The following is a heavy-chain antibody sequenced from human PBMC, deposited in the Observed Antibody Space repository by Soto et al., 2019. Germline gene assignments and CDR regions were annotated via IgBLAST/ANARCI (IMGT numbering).Heavy chain of an antibody. D-gene: IGHD3-16*02. CDR1: GGSISGYY. J-gene: IGHJ5*02. CDR3: ARGYDYVWGSYRYPSGFWFDP. CDR2: IYYSGST. Sequence: SETLSLTCTVSGGSISGYYWSWIRQPPGKGLEWIGYIYYSGSTNYNPSLKSRVTISVDTSKNQFSLKLSSVTAADTAVYYCARGYDYVWGSYRYPSGFWFDPWGQGTLVTVSS. V-gene: IGHV4-59*01.